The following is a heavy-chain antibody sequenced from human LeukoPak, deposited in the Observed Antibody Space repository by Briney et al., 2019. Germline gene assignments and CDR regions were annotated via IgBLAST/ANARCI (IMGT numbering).Heavy chain of an antibody. D-gene: IGHD3-9*01. V-gene: IGHV1-2*02. Sequence: ASVKVSCKASGYTFTGYYMHWVRQAPGQGLEWMGWINPNSGGTNYAQKFQGRVTMTRDTSISTAYMELSRLRSDDTAVYYCARHYDILTGYNYFWGQGTLVTVSS. CDR1: GYTFTGYY. CDR3: ARHYDILTGYNYF. J-gene: IGHJ4*02. CDR2: INPNSGGT.